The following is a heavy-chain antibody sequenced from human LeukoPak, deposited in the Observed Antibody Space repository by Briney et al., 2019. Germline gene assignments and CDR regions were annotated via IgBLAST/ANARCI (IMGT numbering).Heavy chain of an antibody. CDR2: MNPSGGST. D-gene: IGHD3-10*01. CDR1: GYTFTSYC. V-gene: IGHV1-46*01. J-gene: IGHJ3*02. CDR3: ARGLPRSPLTQYGSETDAFDI. Sequence: ASVKVSCKASGYTFTSYCMHWVRQAPGQGLEWMGIMNPSGGSTNYAQKFQGRVTMTRDMSTSTVYMELSSLRSEDTAVYYCARGLPRSPLTQYGSETDAFDIWGQGTMVTASS.